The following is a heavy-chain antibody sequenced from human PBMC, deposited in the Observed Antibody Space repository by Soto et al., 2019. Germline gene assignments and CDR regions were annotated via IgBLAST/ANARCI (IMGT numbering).Heavy chain of an antibody. Sequence: EVQLLESGGGLVQPGGSLRLSCAASGFTFSSYAMRWVRQAPVKGLEWVSAISGSGGSTYYADSVKGRFTISRDNSKKTLYLQMNSLRAEDTAVYYCARRGSGSYYDYWRQGTLVTVSS. CDR2: ISGSGGST. CDR1: GFTFSSYA. V-gene: IGHV3-23*01. CDR3: ARRGSGSYYDY. J-gene: IGHJ4*02. D-gene: IGHD1-26*01.